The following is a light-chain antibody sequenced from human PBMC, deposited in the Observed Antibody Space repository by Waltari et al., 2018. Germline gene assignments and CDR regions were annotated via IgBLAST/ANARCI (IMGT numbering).Light chain of an antibody. CDR2: HAS. CDR3: QKYESLPAT. Sequence: ELVLTQSPGTLSLSPGERATLSCRASQSIGIYLAWYQQKPGKAPRLLMYHASSRATGIPDRFSGSGSGTDFSLTISRLEPEDFAVYYCQKYESLPATFGQGTKVEIK. J-gene: IGKJ1*01. V-gene: IGKV3-20*01. CDR1: QSIGIY.